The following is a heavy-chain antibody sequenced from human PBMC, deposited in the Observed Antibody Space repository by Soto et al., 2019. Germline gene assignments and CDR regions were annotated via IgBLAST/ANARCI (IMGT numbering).Heavy chain of an antibody. Sequence: SETLSLTCTVSGGSISSYYWSWIRQPPGKGLEWIGYIYYSGSTNYNPSLKSRVTISVDTSKNQFSLKLSSVTAADTAVYYCARDSPEYSSSSNAGHGRYYYYCMDVWGKGTTVTVSS. J-gene: IGHJ6*03. CDR3: ARDSPEYSSSSNAGHGRYYYYCMDV. D-gene: IGHD6-6*01. CDR1: GGSISSYY. CDR2: IYYSGST. V-gene: IGHV4-59*01.